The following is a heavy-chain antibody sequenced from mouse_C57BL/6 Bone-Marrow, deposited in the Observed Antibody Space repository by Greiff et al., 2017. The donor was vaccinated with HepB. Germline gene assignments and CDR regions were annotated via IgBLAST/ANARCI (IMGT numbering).Heavy chain of an antibody. CDR2: ISSGGSYT. CDR3: ARPLPS. J-gene: IGHJ3*01. V-gene: IGHV5-6*01. D-gene: IGHD2-12*01. CDR1: GFTFSSYG. Sequence: EVKLMESGGDLVKPGGSLKLSCEASGFTFSSYGMSWVRQTPDKRLEWVATISSGGSYTYYPDSVKGRFTISRDNAKNTRYLQMSSLTSEDTAIYYCARPLPSWCQGTLVTVSA.